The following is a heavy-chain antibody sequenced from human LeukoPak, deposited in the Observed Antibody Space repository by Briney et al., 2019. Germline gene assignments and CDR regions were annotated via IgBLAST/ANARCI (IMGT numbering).Heavy chain of an antibody. D-gene: IGHD3-16*02. CDR1: GGSISSYY. CDR3: ARGDYGWGSNRFGWFEP. CDR2: MYTSGST. J-gene: IGHJ5*02. Sequence: SETLSLTCTVSGGSISSYYWSWIRQPAGKGLEWIGRMYTSGSTNYKSSLKSRVTMSVDTSKNQVSLKLSSVTAADTAVYYCARGDYGWGSNRFGWFEPWGPGTQVP. V-gene: IGHV4-4*07.